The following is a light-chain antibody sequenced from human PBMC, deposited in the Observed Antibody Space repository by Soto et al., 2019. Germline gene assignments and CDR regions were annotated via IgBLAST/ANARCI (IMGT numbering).Light chain of an antibody. Sequence: QSALTQPPSASGSLGQSVTISCTGTSSDIGTYDYVSWYQQHPGRAPKLIIFEVSKRPSGVPERISGSKSGSSASLAISGLRSEDEAEYYCASWDDSLRAVIFGGGTKLTVL. CDR1: SSDIGTYDY. V-gene: IGLV2-8*01. CDR2: EVS. J-gene: IGLJ2*01. CDR3: ASWDDSLRAVI.